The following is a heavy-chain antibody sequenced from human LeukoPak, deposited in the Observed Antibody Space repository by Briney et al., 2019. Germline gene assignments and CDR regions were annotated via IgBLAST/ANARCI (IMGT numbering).Heavy chain of an antibody. CDR2: IRYDGSNK. CDR1: GFTFRSYA. V-gene: IGHV3-30*02. J-gene: IGHJ1*01. CDR3: AKDGGFRWYYDFWSGYSPEYFQH. D-gene: IGHD3-3*01. Sequence: PGGSLRLSCAASGFTFRSYAMHWVRQAPGKGLEWVAFIRYDGSNKYYADSVKGRFTISRDNSKNTLYLQMNSLRAEDTAVYYCAKDGGFRWYYDFWSGYSPEYFQHWGQGTLVTVSS.